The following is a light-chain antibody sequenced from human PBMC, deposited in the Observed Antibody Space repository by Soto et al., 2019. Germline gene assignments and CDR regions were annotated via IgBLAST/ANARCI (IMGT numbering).Light chain of an antibody. CDR3: QQYAGSPPWT. V-gene: IGKV3-20*01. CDR2: GAS. J-gene: IGKJ1*01. CDR1: QGVSSRQ. Sequence: EIVLTQSPGTRYLSPGERAALSCRAIQGVSSRQLAWYQQKPGQAPRLLVFGASSRAAGIPDRFSGSGSGTDFTLTISRLEPEDFAVYYCQQYAGSPPWTFGQGTQVDIK.